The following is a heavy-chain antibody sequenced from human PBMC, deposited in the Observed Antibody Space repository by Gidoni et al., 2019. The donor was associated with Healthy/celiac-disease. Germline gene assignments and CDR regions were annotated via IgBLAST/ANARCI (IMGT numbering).Heavy chain of an antibody. CDR1: GFTFDVYA. J-gene: IGHJ3*02. D-gene: IGHD2-15*01. Sequence: EVQLVESGGGLVHPGRSLRRSCPASGFTFDVYAMHWVRPAPGKGLEWVSGSSWNSGSIGYADSVKGRFTISRDNAKNSLYLQMNSLRAEDTALYYCAKEDYIVVVEAANSNLAGGACDIWGQGTMVTVSS. CDR3: AKEDYIVVVEAANSNLAGGACDI. CDR2: SSWNSGSI. V-gene: IGHV3-9*01.